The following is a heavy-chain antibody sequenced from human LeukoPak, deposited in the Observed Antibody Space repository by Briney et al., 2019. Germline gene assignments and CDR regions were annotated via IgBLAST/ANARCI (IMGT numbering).Heavy chain of an antibody. V-gene: IGHV1-46*01. CDR3: ARLGSGEDDGGWVDY. Sequence: ASVKVSCKASGYTSTRYYIHWVRQAPGQGLEWMGIISPSGGSTSNAQKFQGRVTMTGDTSTSTVYMELSSLRSEDTAVYYCARLGSGEDDGGWVDYWGQGTLVTVSS. D-gene: IGHD3-10*01. CDR1: GYTSTRYY. CDR2: ISPSGGST. J-gene: IGHJ4*02.